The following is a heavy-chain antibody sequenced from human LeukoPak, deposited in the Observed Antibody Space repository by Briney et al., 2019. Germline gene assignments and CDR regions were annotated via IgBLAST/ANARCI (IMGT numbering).Heavy chain of an antibody. Sequence: GGSLRLSCAASGFTFIDYDMHWVRQVIGKGLDWVSAIGIRGDTHYSGSVKGRFTISRENAESSLYLQMNSLRAEDTAVYYCARGGIQVSGIDEFDYWGLGTLVTVSS. CDR3: ARGGIQVSGIDEFDY. CDR2: IGIRGDT. CDR1: GFTFIDYD. J-gene: IGHJ4*02. D-gene: IGHD6-19*01. V-gene: IGHV3-13*01.